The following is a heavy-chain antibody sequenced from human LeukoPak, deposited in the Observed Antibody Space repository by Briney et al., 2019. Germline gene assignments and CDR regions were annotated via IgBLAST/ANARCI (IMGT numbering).Heavy chain of an antibody. CDR1: GGSVSSSSYY. D-gene: IGHD3-22*01. CDR3: VRRSYDGSGYYYVDY. V-gene: IGHV4-39*01. Sequence: SETLSLTCTVSGGSVSSSSYYWGWVRQPPGKGLEWIGSLSYGGGTHYTPSFKSRVTISVETSKNQFSLTLNSMTATDTAVYYCVRRSYDGSGYYYVDYWGQGTLVTVSS. J-gene: IGHJ4*02. CDR2: LSYGGGT.